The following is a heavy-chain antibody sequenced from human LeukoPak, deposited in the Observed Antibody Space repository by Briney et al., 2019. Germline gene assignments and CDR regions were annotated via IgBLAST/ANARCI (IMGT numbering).Heavy chain of an antibody. CDR1: GGTFSSYA. D-gene: IGHD3-10*01. CDR3: ARGALLSSGSYYTPWFDY. CDR2: IIPILGIA. J-gene: IGHJ4*02. V-gene: IGHV1-69*04. Sequence: GASVKVSCKASGGTFSSYAISWVRQAPGQGLEWMGRIIPILGIANYAQKFQGRVTITADKSTSTAYMELSSLRSEDTAVYYCARGALLSSGSYYTPWFDYWGQGTLVTVSS.